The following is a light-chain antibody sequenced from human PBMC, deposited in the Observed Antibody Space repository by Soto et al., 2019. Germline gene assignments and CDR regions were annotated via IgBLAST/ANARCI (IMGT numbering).Light chain of an antibody. Sequence: EVVFTQSPDTLSLSPGETATLSCRASQSLRATYLAWYQQKPGQAPRLLIYGGSFRATGVPDKFSGRGSGTDFTLSVSRXEPEDFAVYYCQQYVTSPRTFGQGTKVDIK. CDR3: QQYVTSPRT. CDR1: QSLRATY. V-gene: IGKV3-20*01. CDR2: GGS. J-gene: IGKJ1*01.